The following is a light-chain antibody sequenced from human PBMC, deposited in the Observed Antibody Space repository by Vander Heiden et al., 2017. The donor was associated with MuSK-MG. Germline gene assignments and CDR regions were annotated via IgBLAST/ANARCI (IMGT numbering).Light chain of an antibody. Sequence: QPVLTQPPSASGAPAQRVAISCTGGSTNNVAGYDVHWYQQLPGTAPKLLIFGNSNRPSGVPDRFSGSKSGTSASLAITGLQAEDEADYYCQASDSSLSGSVVFGGGTKLTVL. J-gene: IGLJ2*01. CDR1: STNNVAGYD. CDR2: GNS. V-gene: IGLV1-40*01. CDR3: QASDSSLSGSVV.